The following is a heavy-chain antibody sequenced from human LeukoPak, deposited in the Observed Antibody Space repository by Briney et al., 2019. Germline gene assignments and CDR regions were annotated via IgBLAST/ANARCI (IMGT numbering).Heavy chain of an antibody. CDR1: GFTFSSYS. Sequence: GGSLRLSCAASGFTFSSYSMNWVRQAPGKGLEWVSSISSSSSYIYYADSVKGRFTISRDNAKNSLYLQMNSLRAEDTAVYYCAREKGGYNYGPDALDFGGQGTMVTVSS. V-gene: IGHV3-21*01. D-gene: IGHD5-18*01. CDR3: AREKGGYNYGPDALDF. J-gene: IGHJ3*01. CDR2: ISSSSSYI.